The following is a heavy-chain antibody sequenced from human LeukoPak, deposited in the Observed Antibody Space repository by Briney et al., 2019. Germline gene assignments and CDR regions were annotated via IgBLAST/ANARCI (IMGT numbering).Heavy chain of an antibody. J-gene: IGHJ3*02. CDR2: ISGSGGST. CDR1: GFTFSSYA. V-gene: IGHV3-23*01. CDR3: AKARAIFGVVRNTFDM. D-gene: IGHD3-3*01. Sequence: GGSLRLSCAASGFTFSSYAMSWVRQAPGKGLEWVSAISGSGGSTYYADSVKGRFTISRANSKNMVFVQMNNLRAEDTAVYYCAKARAIFGVVRNTFDMWGQGTMVTVSS.